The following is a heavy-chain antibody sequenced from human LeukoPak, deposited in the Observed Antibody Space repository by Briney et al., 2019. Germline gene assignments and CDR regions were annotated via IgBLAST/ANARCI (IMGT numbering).Heavy chain of an antibody. J-gene: IGHJ2*01. Sequence: GGSLRLSCAASGFTFSSYGMPWVRQAPGKGLEWVAVIWYDGSNKYYADSVKGRFTISRDNSKNTLYLQMNSLRAEDTAVYYCARAGPSRTYYWYFDLWGRGTLVTVSS. D-gene: IGHD2-8*01. CDR1: GFTFSSYG. V-gene: IGHV3-33*01. CDR2: IWYDGSNK. CDR3: ARAGPSRTYYWYFDL.